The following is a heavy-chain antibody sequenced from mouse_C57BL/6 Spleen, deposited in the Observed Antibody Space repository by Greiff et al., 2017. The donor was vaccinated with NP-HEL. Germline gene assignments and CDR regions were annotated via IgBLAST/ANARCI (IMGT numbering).Heavy chain of an antibody. Sequence: VQLQQPGAELVMPGASVKLSCKASGYTFTSYWMHWVQQRPGQGLEWIGEIDPSDSYTNYNQKFKGKSTLTVDKYSSTAYMQLSSLTSEDSAVYYCARPGCSWFAYWGQGTLVTVSA. J-gene: IGHJ3*01. CDR1: GYTFTSYW. CDR2: IDPSDSYT. CDR3: ARPGCSWFAY. V-gene: IGHV1-69*01.